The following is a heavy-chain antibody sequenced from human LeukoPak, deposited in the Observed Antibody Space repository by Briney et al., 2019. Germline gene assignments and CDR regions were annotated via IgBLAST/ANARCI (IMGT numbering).Heavy chain of an antibody. CDR1: GFTFSSYS. CDR3: AKSRNTGYSLFDY. J-gene: IGHJ4*02. D-gene: IGHD3-9*01. CDR2: ISSNSIYI. Sequence: GGSLRLSCAASGFTFSSYSMNWVRQAPGKGLEWVSSISSNSIYIYYADKVKCRFTIYRDNAKKSLYLQMNSLRAEDTDVYYCAKSRNTGYSLFDYWGQGTLVTVSS. V-gene: IGHV3-21*04.